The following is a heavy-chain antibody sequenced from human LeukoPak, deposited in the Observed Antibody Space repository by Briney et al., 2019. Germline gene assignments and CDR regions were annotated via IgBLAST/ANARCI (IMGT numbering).Heavy chain of an antibody. CDR1: GGSISSYY. Sequence: SETLSLTCTVSGGSISSYYWSWIRQPAGKGLEWIGRIYTSGSTNYNPSLKSRVTISVETSKNQFSLKLSSVTAADTAVYYCARAPPAGDDAFDIWGQGTMVTVSS. V-gene: IGHV4-4*07. J-gene: IGHJ3*02. D-gene: IGHD1-14*01. CDR2: IYTSGST. CDR3: ARAPPAGDDAFDI.